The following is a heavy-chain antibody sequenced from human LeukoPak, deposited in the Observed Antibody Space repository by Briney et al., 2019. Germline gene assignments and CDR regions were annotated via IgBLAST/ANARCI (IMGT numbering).Heavy chain of an antibody. D-gene: IGHD2-2*01. CDR2: IIPIFGTA. J-gene: IGHJ4*02. V-gene: IGHV1-69*13. CDR1: GYTFTSCA. Sequence: EASVKVSCKASGYTFTSCAMIWVRQAPGQGLEWMGGIIPIFGTANYAQKFQGRVTITADESTSTAYMELSSLRSEDTAVYYCAREMYPYQLLYYFDYWGQGTLVTVSS. CDR3: AREMYPYQLLYYFDY.